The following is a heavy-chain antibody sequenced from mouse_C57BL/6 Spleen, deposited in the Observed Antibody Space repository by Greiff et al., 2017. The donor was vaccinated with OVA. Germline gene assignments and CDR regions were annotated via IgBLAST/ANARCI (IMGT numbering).Heavy chain of an antibody. V-gene: IGHV1-62-2*01. CDR2: FYPGSGSI. CDR3: ARHEDEIYDCYSWGYVDY. Sequence: QVQLQQSGAELVKPGASVKLSCKASGYTFTEYTIHWVKQRSGQGLEWIGWFYPGSGSIKYNEKFKDKATLPADKSSSTVYMKLSRLTSEDSAVYFCARHEDEIYDCYSWGYVDYWGQGTTLTVSS. CDR1: GYTFTEYT. J-gene: IGHJ2*01. D-gene: IGHD2-3*01.